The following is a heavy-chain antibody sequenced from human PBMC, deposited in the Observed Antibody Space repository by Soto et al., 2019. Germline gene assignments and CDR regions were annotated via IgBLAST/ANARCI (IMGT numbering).Heavy chain of an antibody. V-gene: IGHV4-59*01. CDR2: IYYSGST. CDR3: VRGWGGYFDN. D-gene: IGHD7-27*01. J-gene: IGHJ4*02. Sequence: QVQLQESGPGLVKPSETLALTCTVSGDSISSYYWSWIRQPPGKGLEWIGYIYYSGSTNYNPSLKSRVTISVDTSKNQFSLQLSSVTAADTAVYYCVRGWGGYFDNWGQGTLVTVSS. CDR1: GDSISSYY.